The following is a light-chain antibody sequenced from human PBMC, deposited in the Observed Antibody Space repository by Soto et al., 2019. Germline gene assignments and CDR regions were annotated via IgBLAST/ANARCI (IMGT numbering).Light chain of an antibody. CDR1: QGISTY. Sequence: DIQLTQSPSFLSASVGDRVTITCRASQGISTYLAWYQQNPGKAPKLLIYAASTLQSGVPSRFSGSGSGTEFTLTISSLQPGDFATYYCQQLNSYPLTFGGGTKVEIK. CDR3: QQLNSYPLT. CDR2: AAS. V-gene: IGKV1-9*01. J-gene: IGKJ4*01.